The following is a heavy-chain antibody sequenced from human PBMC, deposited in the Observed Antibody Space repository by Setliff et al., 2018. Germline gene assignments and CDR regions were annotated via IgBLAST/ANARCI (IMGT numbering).Heavy chain of an antibody. CDR1: GASISSGSYY. CDR2: VNHRGDT. V-gene: IGHV4-39*07. J-gene: IGHJ4*01. CDR3: RFWSGYYKNDF. D-gene: IGHD6-25*01. Sequence: SETLSLTCAVSGASISSGSYYWSWLRQPPGKGLEWIEEVNHRGDTNYSPSLRGRVTMTVDAARKQLSLKISSMTAADAGVYYCRFWSGYYKNDFWGHGTLVTAPQ.